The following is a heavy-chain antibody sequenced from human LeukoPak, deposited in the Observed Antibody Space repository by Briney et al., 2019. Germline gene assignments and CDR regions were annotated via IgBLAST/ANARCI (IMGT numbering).Heavy chain of an antibody. CDR2: IYYSGST. CDR3: ARDRYGSGSYYPYYFDY. J-gene: IGHJ4*02. D-gene: IGHD3-10*01. CDR1: GGSISSYY. Sequence: SETLSLTCTVSGGSISSYYWNWIRQPPGKGLEWIGYIYYSGSTNYNPSLKSRVTISVDTSKNQFSLKLSSVTAADTAVYYCARDRYGSGSYYPYYFDYWGQGTLVTVSS. V-gene: IGHV4-59*01.